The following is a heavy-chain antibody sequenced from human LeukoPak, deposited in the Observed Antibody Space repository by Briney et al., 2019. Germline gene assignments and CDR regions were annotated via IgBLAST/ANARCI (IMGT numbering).Heavy chain of an antibody. CDR1: GGSISSSSYY. CDR2: IYYSGST. V-gene: IGHV4-39*01. J-gene: IGHJ4*02. CDR3: ARQVGWLQYTVWFDY. Sequence: SETLSLTCTASGGSISSSSYYWGWIRQPPGKGLEWIGGIYYSGSTYYNPSLKSRVTISVDTSKNQFSLKLSSVTAADTAVYYCARQVGWLQYTVWFDYWGQGTLVTVSS. D-gene: IGHD5-24*01.